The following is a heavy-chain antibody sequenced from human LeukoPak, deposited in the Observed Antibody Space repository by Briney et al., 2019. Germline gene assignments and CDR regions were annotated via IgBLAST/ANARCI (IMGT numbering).Heavy chain of an antibody. CDR3: AREPSGIVVVMDAFDI. V-gene: IGHV4-30-4*01. D-gene: IGHD3-22*01. Sequence: SETLSLTCTVSGGSISSGDYYWSWIRQPPGKGLEWIGYIYYSGSTYYNPSLKSRVTISVDTSKNQFSLKLSSVTAADTAVYYCAREPSGIVVVMDAFDIWGQGTMVTVSS. CDR2: IYYSGST. J-gene: IGHJ3*02. CDR1: GGSISSGDYY.